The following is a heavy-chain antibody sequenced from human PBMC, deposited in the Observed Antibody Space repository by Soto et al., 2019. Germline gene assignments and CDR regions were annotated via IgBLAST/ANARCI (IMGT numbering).Heavy chain of an antibody. CDR1: GYSFTSYW. Sequence: PGESLKISCKGSGYSFTSYWISWVRQMPGKGLEWMGRIDPSDSYTNYSPSFQGHVTISADKSISTAYLQWSSLKASDTAMYYCARPQTGTTVYYYGMDVCGQGTTLTVSS. V-gene: IGHV5-10-1*01. CDR3: ARPQTGTTVYYYGMDV. D-gene: IGHD1-7*01. J-gene: IGHJ6*02. CDR2: IDPSDSYT.